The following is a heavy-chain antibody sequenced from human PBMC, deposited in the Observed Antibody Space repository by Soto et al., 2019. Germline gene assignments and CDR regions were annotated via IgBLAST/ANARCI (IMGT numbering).Heavy chain of an antibody. CDR2: ISSSGSTI. Sequence: QVPLVESGGGLVKPGGSLRLSCAASGFTFSDYYMRWIRQAPGKGLVWVSYISSSGSTIYYADSVKGRFSISRDNAKNSLYLQMNSLRAEAKAVYYCARGTRYCSRTSCYASAFDIWGQGTMVTVSS. V-gene: IGHV3-11*01. D-gene: IGHD2-2*01. J-gene: IGHJ3*02. CDR3: ARGTRYCSRTSCYASAFDI. CDR1: GFTFSDYY.